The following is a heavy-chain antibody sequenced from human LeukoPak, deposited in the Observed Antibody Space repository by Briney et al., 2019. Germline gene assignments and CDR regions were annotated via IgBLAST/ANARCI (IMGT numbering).Heavy chain of an antibody. V-gene: IGHV4-34*01. Sequence: KPSETLSLTCAVYGGSFSGDYWSWIRQPPGKGLEWIGEINHSGSPNYTPSLKSRVTISVDTSKNQFSLKLTSVTAADTAVYYCARAIISLDYWGQGTLVTVSS. D-gene: IGHD3-3*02. CDR2: INHSGSP. J-gene: IGHJ4*02. CDR1: GGSFSGDY. CDR3: ARAIISLDY.